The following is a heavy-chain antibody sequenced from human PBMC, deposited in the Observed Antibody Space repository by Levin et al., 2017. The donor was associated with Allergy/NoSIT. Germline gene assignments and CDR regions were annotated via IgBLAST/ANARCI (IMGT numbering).Heavy chain of an antibody. Sequence: GGSLRLSCAASGFTFSSYAMHWVRQAPGKGLEWVAVISYDGSNKYYADSVKGRFTISRDNSKNTLYLQMNSLRAEDTAVYYCARVSGSLVWAFDIWGQGTMVTVSS. J-gene: IGHJ3*02. V-gene: IGHV3-30-3*01. CDR2: ISYDGSNK. CDR3: ARVSGSLVWAFDI. D-gene: IGHD3-16*01. CDR1: GFTFSSYA.